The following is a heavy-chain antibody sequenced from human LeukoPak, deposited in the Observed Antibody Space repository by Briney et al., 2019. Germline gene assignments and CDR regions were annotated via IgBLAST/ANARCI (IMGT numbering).Heavy chain of an antibody. Sequence: SETLSLTCTVSGGSISSSSYYWGWIRQPPGKGLEWIGSIYYSGSTYYNPSLKSRVTISVDTSKNQFSLKLSSVTAADTAVYYCASHPEYSSGWSEPAYYYYYGMDVWGQGTTVTVSS. V-gene: IGHV4-39*01. J-gene: IGHJ6*02. CDR3: ASHPEYSSGWSEPAYYYYYGMDV. D-gene: IGHD6-19*01. CDR2: IYYSGST. CDR1: GGSISSSSYY.